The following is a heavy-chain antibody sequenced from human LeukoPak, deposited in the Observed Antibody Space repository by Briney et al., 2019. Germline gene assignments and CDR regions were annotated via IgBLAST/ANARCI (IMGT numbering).Heavy chain of an antibody. D-gene: IGHD1-20*01. J-gene: IGHJ3*01. V-gene: IGHV7-4-1*02. CDR2: INTDTGDP. Sequence: ASVKVSCKASGYTFTDYPMNWVRQAPGQGLEWMGWINTDTGDPTYAQGFTGHYVFSLDTSVSTAYLQIISLKAEDTAVYYCARAGLTGSKVAFDVWGQGTMVTVSS. CDR1: GYTFTDYP. CDR3: ARAGLTGSKVAFDV.